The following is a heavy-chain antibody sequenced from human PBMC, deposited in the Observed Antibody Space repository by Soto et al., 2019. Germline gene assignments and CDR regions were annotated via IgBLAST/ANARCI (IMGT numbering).Heavy chain of an antibody. CDR2: IYYSGST. CDR3: ARAFPGSSLNYFDY. Sequence: PSETLSLTCTVSGGSISSGGYYWSWIRQPPGKGLEWIGYIYYSGSTYYNPSLKSRVTISVDTSKNQFSLKLSSVTAADTAVYYCARAFPGSSLNYFDYWGQGTLVTVSS. J-gene: IGHJ4*02. V-gene: IGHV4-30-4*01. D-gene: IGHD6-6*01. CDR1: GGSISSGGYY.